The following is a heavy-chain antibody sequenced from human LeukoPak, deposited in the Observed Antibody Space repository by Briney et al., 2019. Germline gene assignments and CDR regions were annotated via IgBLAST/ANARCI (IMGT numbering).Heavy chain of an antibody. D-gene: IGHD3-10*01. J-gene: IGHJ4*02. CDR2: IHSGGTT. CDR3: ARGHYGSGSYPYY. Sequence: GGSLRLSCAASKFTFSNYGMSWVRQAPGKGLEWVSAIHSGGTTYYADSVKGRFTISRDNSKNTVYLQMNSLRAEDTAVYYCARGHYGSGSYPYYWGQGTLVTVSS. V-gene: IGHV3-23*01. CDR1: KFTFSNYG.